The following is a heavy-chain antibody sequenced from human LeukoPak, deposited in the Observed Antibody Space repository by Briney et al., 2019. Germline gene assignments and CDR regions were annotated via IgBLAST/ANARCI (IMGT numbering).Heavy chain of an antibody. D-gene: IGHD5-12*01. CDR3: ARGDRRGGYDKKFDY. V-gene: IGHV4-59*01. CDR2: IYYSGST. Sequence: GSLRLSCAASGFTFSSYAMSWIRQPPGKGLEWIGYIYYSGSTNYNPSLKSRVTISVDTSKNQFSLKLSSVTAADTAVYYCARGDRRGGYDKKFDYWGQGTLVTVSS. J-gene: IGHJ4*02. CDR1: GFTFSSYA.